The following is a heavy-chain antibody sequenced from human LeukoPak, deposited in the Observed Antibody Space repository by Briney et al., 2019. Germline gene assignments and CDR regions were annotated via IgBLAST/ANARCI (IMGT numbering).Heavy chain of an antibody. CDR2: ISWNSGSI. V-gene: IGHV3-9*01. Sequence: GGSLRLSCAASGFTFDDYAMHWVRQAPGKGLEWVSGISWNSGSIGYADSVKGRFTISRDNAKNSLYLQMNSLRAEDTALYYCAKDKHRIDRGDFDYWGQGTLVTVSS. J-gene: IGHJ4*02. D-gene: IGHD3-16*01. CDR3: AKDKHRIDRGDFDY. CDR1: GFTFDDYA.